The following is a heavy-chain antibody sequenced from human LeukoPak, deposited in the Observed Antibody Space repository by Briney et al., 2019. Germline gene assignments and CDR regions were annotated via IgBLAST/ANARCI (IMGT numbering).Heavy chain of an antibody. Sequence: SETLSLTCTVSGGSIRNHYWSWIRQPPGKGLEWIGYIYYSGTTNYNPSLKSRVTISVDTSENQFPLRLTSVTAADTAVYFCARGPEGLIWYGDSLYAVDIWGQGTTVTVSS. CDR1: GGSIRNHY. CDR2: IYYSGTT. J-gene: IGHJ6*02. D-gene: IGHD3-10*01. V-gene: IGHV4-59*11. CDR3: ARGPEGLIWYGDSLYAVDI.